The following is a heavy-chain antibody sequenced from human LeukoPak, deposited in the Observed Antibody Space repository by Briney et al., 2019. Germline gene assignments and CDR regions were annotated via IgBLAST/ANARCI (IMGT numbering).Heavy chain of an antibody. V-gene: IGHV4-59*01. CDR1: GGSISNYY. Sequence: SETLSLTCTVSGGSISNYYWSWIRPRPGKRLEWMGYISYSGSTNYGPSLKSRVTISVDVSKNQFSLKLSSVTAADTAVYYCARDQEYSGSYYRYFDFWGQGALVTVSS. J-gene: IGHJ4*02. D-gene: IGHD1-26*01. CDR3: ARDQEYSGSYYRYFDF. CDR2: ISYSGST.